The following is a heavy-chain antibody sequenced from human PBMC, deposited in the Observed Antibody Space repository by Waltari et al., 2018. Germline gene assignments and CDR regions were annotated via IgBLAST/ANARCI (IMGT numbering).Heavy chain of an antibody. Sequence: QVQLVQSGAEVKKPGASVKVSCKASGYTFTGYYMHWVRTAPGQGLEWMGWINPNSGGTNYAQKFQGWVTMTRDTSISTAYMELSRLRSDDTAVYYCATSPDYYDSSGEYYFDYWGQGTLVTVSS. J-gene: IGHJ4*02. CDR1: GYTFTGYY. CDR3: ATSPDYYDSSGEYYFDY. CDR2: INPNSGGT. V-gene: IGHV1-2*04. D-gene: IGHD3-22*01.